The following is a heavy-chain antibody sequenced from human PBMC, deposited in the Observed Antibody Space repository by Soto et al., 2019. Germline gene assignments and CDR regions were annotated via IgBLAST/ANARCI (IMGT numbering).Heavy chain of an antibody. Sequence: GGSLRLSCAASGFTFSSYAMSWVRQAPGKGLEWVSAISGSGGSTYYADSVKGRFTISRDNSKSTVYLELNNLSAEDTAVYHCAKNQGVELVPLATVDWFDPWGQGSVVTVSS. D-gene: IGHD1-26*01. V-gene: IGHV3-23*01. CDR3: AKNQGVELVPLATVDWFDP. CDR1: GFTFSSYA. J-gene: IGHJ5*02. CDR2: ISGSGGST.